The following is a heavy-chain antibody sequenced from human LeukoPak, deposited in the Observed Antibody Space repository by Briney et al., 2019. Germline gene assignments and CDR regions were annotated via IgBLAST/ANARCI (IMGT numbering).Heavy chain of an antibody. CDR3: AKLGIVVVVAATTWFDP. CDR1: GFTFSSYA. CDR2: ISGSGGST. J-gene: IGHJ5*02. Sequence: PGGSLRLSRAASGFTFSSYAMSWVRQAPGKGLEWVSAISGSGGSTYYADSVKGRFTISRDNSKNTLYLQMNSLRAEDTAVYYCAKLGIVVVVAATTWFDPWGQGTLVTVSS. V-gene: IGHV3-23*01. D-gene: IGHD2-15*01.